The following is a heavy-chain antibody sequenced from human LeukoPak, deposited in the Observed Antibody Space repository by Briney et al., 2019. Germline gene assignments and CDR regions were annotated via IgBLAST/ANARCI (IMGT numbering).Heavy chain of an antibody. CDR3: AIVGEALDY. D-gene: IGHD4-17*01. V-gene: IGHV1-2*02. CDR1: GYTFTGYN. CDR2: INPNSGDT. Sequence: ASVKVSCKASGYTFTGYNMHWVRQVPGQGLERMGWINPNSGDTNYAQNFQGRVTMTRDTSISTAYMELNRLGSDDTAVYYCAIVGEALDYWGQGTLVTVSS. J-gene: IGHJ4*02.